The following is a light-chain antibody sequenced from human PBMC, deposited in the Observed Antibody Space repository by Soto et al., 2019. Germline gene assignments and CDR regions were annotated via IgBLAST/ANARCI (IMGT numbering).Light chain of an antibody. CDR3: QQSYSTPPYT. J-gene: IGKJ2*01. CDR2: AAP. V-gene: IGKV1-39*01. CDR1: QSISSY. Sequence: DIQMTQSPSSLSASVGDRVTITCRASQSISSYLNWYQQKPGKAPKLLIYAAPSLQSGVPSRFSGSGSGTDFTFTISSLQPEDFATYYCQQSYSTPPYTFGQGTKLEI.